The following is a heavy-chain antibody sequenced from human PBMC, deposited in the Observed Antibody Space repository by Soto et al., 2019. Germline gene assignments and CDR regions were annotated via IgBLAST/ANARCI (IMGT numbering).Heavy chain of an antibody. CDR3: ATSISVGGGG. Sequence: EVHLVESGGGLVQPGGSLRPSCAAPGSTLISNWMHWVRQAPGKGLVGVSRINSDGSSIRYADSVKGRFTISRDNAKNTLYLQMNNLRADDTAVYYCATSISVGGGGWGQGTLVTVSS. D-gene: IGHD3-16*01. V-gene: IGHV3-74*01. CDR1: GSTLISNW. J-gene: IGHJ4*02. CDR2: INSDGSSI.